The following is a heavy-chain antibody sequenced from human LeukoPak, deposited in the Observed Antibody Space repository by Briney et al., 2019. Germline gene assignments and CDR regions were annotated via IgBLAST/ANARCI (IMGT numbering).Heavy chain of an antibody. CDR1: GFTFRSHK. V-gene: IGHV3-30-3*01. Sequence: GGSLRLSCAASGFTFRSHKMPWVRQAPGKGLEWVTIISYDGSNKLYADSVKGRFTISRDNSKNTLCLQMNSLRVEDTAVYYCAREGSGLDYWGQGTLVTVSS. J-gene: IGHJ4*02. CDR2: ISYDGSNK. CDR3: AREGSGLDY. D-gene: IGHD6-19*01.